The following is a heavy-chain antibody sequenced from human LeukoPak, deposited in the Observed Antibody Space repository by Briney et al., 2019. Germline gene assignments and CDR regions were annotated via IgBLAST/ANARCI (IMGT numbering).Heavy chain of an antibody. CDR1: GFTFSTYA. V-gene: IGHV3-23*01. Sequence: GGSLRLSCEVFGFTFSTYAMTWVRQAPGRGLEWVSTISGGDGGTYYADSVKGRFTVSRDTSKNTLYLQMNSLRAEDTALYYCASGIKAPPDYWGQGTLVTVSS. D-gene: IGHD3-16*01. CDR2: ISGGDGGT. CDR3: ASGIKAPPDY. J-gene: IGHJ4*02.